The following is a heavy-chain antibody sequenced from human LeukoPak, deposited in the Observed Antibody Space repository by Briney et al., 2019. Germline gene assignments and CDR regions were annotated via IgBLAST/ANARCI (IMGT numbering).Heavy chain of an antibody. Sequence: PSETLSLTCTVSGGSISSGDYYWSWIRQPPGKGLEWIGYIYYSGSTYYNPSLKSRVTISVDMSKNQFSLKLSSVTAADTAVYYCASRGHYYYGMDVWGQGTTVTVSS. CDR2: IYYSGST. J-gene: IGHJ6*02. CDR3: ASRGHYYYGMDV. V-gene: IGHV4-30-4*01. CDR1: GGSISSGDYY.